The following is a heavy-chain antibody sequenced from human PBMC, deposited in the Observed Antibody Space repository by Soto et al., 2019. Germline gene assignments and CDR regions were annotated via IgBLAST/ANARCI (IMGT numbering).Heavy chain of an antibody. V-gene: IGHV3-30*07. CDR3: ARAGTVKSGNYYYGMDV. D-gene: IGHD4-4*01. Sequence: DSVQGRFTISRDNSKNTVYLQMKSLRAEDTAVYYCARAGTVKSGNYYYGMDVWGQGTTVTVSS. J-gene: IGHJ6*02.